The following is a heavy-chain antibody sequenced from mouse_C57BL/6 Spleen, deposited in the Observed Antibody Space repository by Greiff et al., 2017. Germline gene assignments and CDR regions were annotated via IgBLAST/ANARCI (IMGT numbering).Heavy chain of an antibody. CDR2: IDPDSGDT. CDR1: GFTFNSYW. Sequence: QVQLQQSGAELVKPGASVKLSCTASGFTFNSYWMHWVKQRPGRGLEWIGRIDPDSGDTKYNEKFKSKATMTADKPSITAYMQLSSLTSEDTAVYYCTRDRDFSGRYAAGFAYWGQGTLVTVSA. D-gene: IGHD2-14*01. CDR3: TRDRDFSGRYAAGFAY. V-gene: IGHV1-62-3*01. J-gene: IGHJ3*01.